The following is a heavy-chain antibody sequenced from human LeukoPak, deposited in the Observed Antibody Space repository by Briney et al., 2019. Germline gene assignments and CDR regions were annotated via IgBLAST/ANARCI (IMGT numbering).Heavy chain of an antibody. V-gene: IGHV3-43*02. Sequence: HPGGSLRLSCAASGFTFDDYAVHWVRQAPGKGLEWVSLISGDGGSTYYADSVKGRFTISRDNSKNSLYLQMNSLRTEDTALYYCAEDLTQWLVYMDVWGKGTTVTVSS. CDR2: ISGDGGST. J-gene: IGHJ6*03. CDR3: AEDLTQWLVYMDV. D-gene: IGHD6-19*01. CDR1: GFTFDDYA.